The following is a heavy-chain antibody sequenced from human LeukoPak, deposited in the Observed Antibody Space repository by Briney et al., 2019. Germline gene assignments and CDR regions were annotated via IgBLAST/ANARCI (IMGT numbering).Heavy chain of an antibody. J-gene: IGHJ5*02. V-gene: IGHV1-18*01. D-gene: IGHD1-26*01. CDR2: ISTYNGNT. Sequence: ASVKVSCKASGYTFTSYGISWVRQAPGQGLEWMGWISTYNGNTNYAQKLQGRVTMTTDTSTSTAYMELRSLRSDDTAVYYCARDRVGATTNWFDPWGQGTLVTVSS. CDR3: ARDRVGATTNWFDP. CDR1: GYTFTSYG.